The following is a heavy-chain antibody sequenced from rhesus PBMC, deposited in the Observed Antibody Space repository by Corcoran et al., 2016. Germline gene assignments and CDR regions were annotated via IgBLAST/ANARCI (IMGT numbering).Heavy chain of an antibody. V-gene: IGHV4-106*01. D-gene: IGHD6-25*01. Sequence: QVQLQESGPGLVKPSETLSLTCAVSGGSISDDYYWSWIRQPPGKGLVWIWYIFGSGGGTNYNPSLKNRVTFSIDTAKKQFSLKLSSVTAADTAVYYCASLIAAAYFDYWGQGVLVTVSS. CDR3: ASLIAAAYFDY. J-gene: IGHJ4*01. CDR2: IFGSGGGT. CDR1: GGSISDDYY.